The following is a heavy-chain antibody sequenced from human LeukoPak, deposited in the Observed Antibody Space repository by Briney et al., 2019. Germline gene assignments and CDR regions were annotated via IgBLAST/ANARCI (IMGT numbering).Heavy chain of an antibody. CDR2: IHASGSS. V-gene: IGHV4-4*07. J-gene: IGHJ4*02. CDR1: GVSITSYH. Sequence: SETLSLTCTVSGVSITSYHWSWIRQPAGRELEWIGRIHASGSSNYNPSLKSRVTMSVDTSKNQFSLKLTSVTAADTAVYCCARDGLYSYGYSYFDYWGQGTLVTVSS. CDR3: ARDGLYSYGYSYFDY. D-gene: IGHD5-18*01.